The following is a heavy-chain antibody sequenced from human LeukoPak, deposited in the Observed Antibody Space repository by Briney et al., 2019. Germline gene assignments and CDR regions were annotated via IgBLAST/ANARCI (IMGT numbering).Heavy chain of an antibody. CDR2: IRYDGSNK. D-gene: IGHD1-1*01. Sequence: GGSLRLSCAASGFTFSSYGMHWVRQAPGKGLEWVAFIRYDGSNKYYADSVKGRFTISRDNPKNTLYLQMNSLRAEDTAVYYCAKDLSTTGTTPGYWGQGTLVTVSS. CDR3: AKDLSTTGTTPGY. V-gene: IGHV3-30*02. J-gene: IGHJ4*02. CDR1: GFTFSSYG.